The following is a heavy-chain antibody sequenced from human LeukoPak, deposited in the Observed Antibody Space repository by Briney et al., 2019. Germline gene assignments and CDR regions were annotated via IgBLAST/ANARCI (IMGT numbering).Heavy chain of an antibody. D-gene: IGHD6-13*01. CDR1: GFTFDDYA. CDR3: AKDGLYSSSWYSDY. Sequence: GGSLRLSCAASGFTFDDYAMHWVRQAPGKGLEWVSGISWNSGSIGYADSVKGRFTISRDNAKNTLYLQMNSLRAEDTAVYYCAKDGLYSSSWYSDYWGQGTLVTVSS. J-gene: IGHJ4*02. CDR2: ISWNSGSI. V-gene: IGHV3-9*01.